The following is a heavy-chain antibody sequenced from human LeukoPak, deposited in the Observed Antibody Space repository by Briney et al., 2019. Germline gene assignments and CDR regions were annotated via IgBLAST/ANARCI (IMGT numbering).Heavy chain of an antibody. Sequence: PSETLSLTCTVSGGSISNYYWSWIRQPAGKGLEWIGHIYSSGSTNYNPSLKSRVTMSLDTSNRQFSLKLNSETAADTAVYYCGRALGSGSYIDFWGQGTLVTVSS. V-gene: IGHV4-4*07. J-gene: IGHJ4*02. CDR2: IYSSGST. D-gene: IGHD1-26*01. CDR3: GRALGSGSYIDF. CDR1: GGSISNYY.